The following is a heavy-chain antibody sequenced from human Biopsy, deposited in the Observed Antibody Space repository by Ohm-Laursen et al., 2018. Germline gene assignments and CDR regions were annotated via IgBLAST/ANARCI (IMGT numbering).Heavy chain of an antibody. Sequence: SSVKVSCNASGYTFTGYHVHWVRQAPGQGLEWMGWINAKTGDTNYAQKFQGRVTMTRDTSISTAYVDLSSLRSDDTAVYYCTGGGYYYDSLAYYYWFDPWGQGTLVTVSS. V-gene: IGHV1-2*02. CDR3: TGGGYYYDSLAYYYWFDP. CDR2: INAKTGDT. CDR1: GYTFTGYH. D-gene: IGHD3-22*01. J-gene: IGHJ5*02.